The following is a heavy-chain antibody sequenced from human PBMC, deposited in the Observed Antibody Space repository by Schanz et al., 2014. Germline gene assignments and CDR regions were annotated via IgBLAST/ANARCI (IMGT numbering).Heavy chain of an antibody. CDR1: GFTFSTYA. J-gene: IGHJ5*01. Sequence: AQLVESGGGLVKPGESLRLSCAASGFTFSTYAMSWARQTPGKGLEWVSSITTGGNTYYRDSVKGRFIVSRDNSKNTLYLEMNRLRVDDTAVYYCSKDKQGSRSDDSWGQGTLVTVSS. CDR3: SKDKQGSRSDDS. CDR2: ITTGGNT. V-gene: IGHV3-23*04. D-gene: IGHD2-15*01.